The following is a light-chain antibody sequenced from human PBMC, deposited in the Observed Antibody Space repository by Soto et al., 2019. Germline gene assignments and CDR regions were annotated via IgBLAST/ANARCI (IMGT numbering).Light chain of an antibody. CDR3: QKYNSAPHWT. J-gene: IGKJ1*01. CDR2: AAS. CDR1: QGISNY. V-gene: IGKV1-27*01. Sequence: DIQMTQSPSSLSASVGDRVTITCRASQGISNYLAWYQQKPGKVPKLLIYAASTLQSGVPSRFSGSGSGTDFTLTISSLQPEDVATYYWQKYNSAPHWTFGQGTKVEIK.